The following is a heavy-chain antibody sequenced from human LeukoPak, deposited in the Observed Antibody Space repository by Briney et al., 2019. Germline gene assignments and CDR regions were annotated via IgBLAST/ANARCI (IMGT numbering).Heavy chain of an antibody. CDR2: IYYSGST. V-gene: IGHV4-59*01. Sequence: SETLSLTCTVPGGSISSYYWSWIRQPPGKGLEWIGYIYYSGSTNYNPSLKSRVTISVDTSKNQFSLKLSSVTAADTAVYYCARDSAKIHAFDIWGQGTMVTVSS. CDR1: GGSISSYY. D-gene: IGHD2-15*01. J-gene: IGHJ3*02. CDR3: ARDSAKIHAFDI.